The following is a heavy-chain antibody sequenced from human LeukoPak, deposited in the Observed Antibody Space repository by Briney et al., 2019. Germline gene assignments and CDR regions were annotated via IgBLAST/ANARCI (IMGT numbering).Heavy chain of an antibody. CDR1: GHTFTSYG. V-gene: IGHV1-18*01. Sequence: ASVKVSCKASGHTFTSYGISWVRQAPGQGLEWMGWISAYNGNTNYAQKLQGRVTMTTDTSTSTAYMELRSLRSDDTAVYYCARASGSGSVSSPYYFDYWGQGTLVTVSS. J-gene: IGHJ4*02. CDR3: ARASGSGSVSSPYYFDY. D-gene: IGHD3-10*01. CDR2: ISAYNGNT.